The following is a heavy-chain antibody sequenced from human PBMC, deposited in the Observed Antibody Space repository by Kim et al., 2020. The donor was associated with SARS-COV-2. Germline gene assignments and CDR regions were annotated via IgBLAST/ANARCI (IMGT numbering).Heavy chain of an antibody. D-gene: IGHD3-9*01. J-gene: IGHJ4*02. V-gene: IGHV3-11*01. CDR2: ISGSSGTI. CDR3: ARGRGDNEFYTGYLRGYVDY. Sequence: GGSLRLSCAASGFTFSDYYMTWIRQAPGKGLEWVSYISGSSGTIYYADSVKGRFTISRDNAKNSLYLQMNSLRAEDTAVYYCARGRGDNEFYTGYLRGYVDYWGQGTLVTVSS. CDR1: GFTFSDYY.